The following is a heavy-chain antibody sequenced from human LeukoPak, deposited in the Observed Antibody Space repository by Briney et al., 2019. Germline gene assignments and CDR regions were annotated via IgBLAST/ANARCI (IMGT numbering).Heavy chain of an antibody. D-gene: IGHD3-10*01. CDR1: GASISSYY. Sequence: SETLSLTCTVPGASISSYYWSWIRQPPGKGLEWIGFIYYSGSTNYNPSLKSRVTISGDTSKNHLSLNVSTVTAADTAVYYCARAPRGSVSWFDYWGQGTLVTVSS. J-gene: IGHJ4*02. CDR3: ARAPRGSVSWFDY. CDR2: IYYSGST. V-gene: IGHV4-59*01.